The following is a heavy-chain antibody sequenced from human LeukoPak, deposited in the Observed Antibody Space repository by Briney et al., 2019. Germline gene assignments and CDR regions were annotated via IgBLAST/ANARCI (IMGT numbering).Heavy chain of an antibody. CDR1: GFTFDDYA. Sequence: GRSLRLSCAASGFTFDDYAMHWVRQAPGKGLEWVSGISWNSGSIGYADSVKGRFTIPRDNAKNSLYLQMNSLRAEDTALYYCAKALEGNYYYGMDVWGQGTTVTVSS. CDR3: AKALEGNYYYGMDV. CDR2: ISWNSGSI. V-gene: IGHV3-9*01. J-gene: IGHJ6*02.